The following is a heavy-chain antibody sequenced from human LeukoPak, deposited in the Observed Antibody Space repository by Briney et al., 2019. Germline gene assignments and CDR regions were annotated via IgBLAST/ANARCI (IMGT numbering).Heavy chain of an antibody. Sequence: SETLSLTCTVSGGSISSCYWSWIRQPAGKGLEWIGRIYTSGSTNYNPSLKSRVTMSVDTSKNQFSLKLSSVTAADTAVYYCARDGTVAGYYYYYGMDVWGQGTTVTVSS. J-gene: IGHJ6*02. CDR3: ARDGTVAGYYYYYGMDV. CDR2: IYTSGST. V-gene: IGHV4-4*07. CDR1: GGSISSCY. D-gene: IGHD6-19*01.